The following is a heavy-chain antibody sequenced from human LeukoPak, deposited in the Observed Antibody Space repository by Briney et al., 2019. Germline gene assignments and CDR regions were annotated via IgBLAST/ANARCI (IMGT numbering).Heavy chain of an antibody. J-gene: IGHJ3*02. CDR3: ARDQLLITFGGVIGDSFDI. D-gene: IGHD3-16*02. Sequence: GRSLRLSCAASGFTFSSYAMHWVRQAPGKGLEWVAVISYDGSNKYYADSVKGRFTISRDNSKNTLYLQMNSLRAEDTAVYYCARDQLLITFGGVIGDSFDIWGQGTMVTVSS. CDR2: ISYDGSNK. CDR1: GFTFSSYA. V-gene: IGHV3-30-3*01.